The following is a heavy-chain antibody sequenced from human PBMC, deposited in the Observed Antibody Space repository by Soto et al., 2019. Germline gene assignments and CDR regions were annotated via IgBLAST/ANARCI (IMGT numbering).Heavy chain of an antibody. CDR2: IYWDDDK. CDR1: GFSLSTSGVG. D-gene: IGHD3-22*01. V-gene: IGHV2-5*02. Sequence: QITLKESGPTLVKPTQTLTLTCTFSGFSLSTSGVGVGWIRQPPGKALEWLALIYWDDDKRYSPSLKSRLTITKDTSKNQVVLTMTNMDPVDTATYYCARSLSSSGYYTRPFFDYWGQGTLVTVSS. J-gene: IGHJ4*02. CDR3: ARSLSSSGYYTRPFFDY.